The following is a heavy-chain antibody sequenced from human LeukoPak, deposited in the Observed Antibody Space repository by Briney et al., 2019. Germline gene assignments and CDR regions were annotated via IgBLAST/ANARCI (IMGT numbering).Heavy chain of an antibody. CDR2: ISSSSNYI. J-gene: IGHJ4*02. Sequence: GGSLRLSCAASEFTLSDYSMNRVRQAPGKGLEWVSSISSSSNYIYYADSVKGRFTISRDNAKNSLHLQMNSLRAEDTAVYYCARSGQRRCSGGTCYPYYFGYWGQGTLVTVSS. CDR3: ARSGQRRCSGGTCYPYYFGY. V-gene: IGHV3-21*01. D-gene: IGHD2-15*01. CDR1: EFTLSDYS.